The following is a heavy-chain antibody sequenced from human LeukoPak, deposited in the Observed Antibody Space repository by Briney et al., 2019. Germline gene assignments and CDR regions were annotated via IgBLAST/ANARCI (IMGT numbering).Heavy chain of an antibody. Sequence: PGGSLRLSCAASGFTLSSYWMTWVRQAPGKGREWLANIKQDGSEKYSVDSVKGRFTISRDNAKNSLYLQMNSLRAEDTAVYYCARHSGTYFDYWGQGTLVTVSS. J-gene: IGHJ4*02. D-gene: IGHD1-26*01. V-gene: IGHV3-7*01. CDR2: IKQDGSEK. CDR3: ARHSGTYFDY. CDR1: GFTLSSYW.